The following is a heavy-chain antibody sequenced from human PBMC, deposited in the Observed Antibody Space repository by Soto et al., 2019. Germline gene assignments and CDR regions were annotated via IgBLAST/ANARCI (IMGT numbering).Heavy chain of an antibody. CDR3: ARQIGYCSSTSCYPKYYYYYYGMDV. D-gene: IGHD2-2*01. CDR2: IWYDGSNK. Sequence: QVQLVESGGGVVQPGRSLRLSCAASGFTFSSYGMHWVRQAPGKGLEWVAVIWYDGSNKYYADSVKGRFTISRDNSKNTLYLQMNSLRAEETAVYYCARQIGYCSSTSCYPKYYYYYYGMDVWGQGTTVTVSS. J-gene: IGHJ6*02. CDR1: GFTFSSYG. V-gene: IGHV3-33*01.